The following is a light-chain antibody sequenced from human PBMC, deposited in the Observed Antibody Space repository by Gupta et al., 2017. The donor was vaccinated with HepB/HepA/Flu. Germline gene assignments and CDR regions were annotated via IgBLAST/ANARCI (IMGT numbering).Light chain of an antibody. CDR1: SSNIGNNY. CDR2: DNN. V-gene: IGLV1-51*01. CDR3: GTGDNTLNIYV. J-gene: IGLJ1*01. Sequence: QSVLTQPPSVSAAPGQKVTISCSGSSSNIGNNYVSWYQQLPGTAPKFLIYDNNKRPSGIPDRFSGSKSGTSATLGITGLQTGDEADYYCGTGDNTLNIYVFGTGPRSPS.